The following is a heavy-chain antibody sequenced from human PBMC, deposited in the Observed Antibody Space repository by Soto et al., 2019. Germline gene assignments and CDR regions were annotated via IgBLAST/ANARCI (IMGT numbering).Heavy chain of an antibody. Sequence: SQALPVTCTVSGGSISSGGYYLSFLRQHPGKGLEWIGYMSYSGSTNYNPSLKSRVTISVDTSKNQFSLKLSSVTAADTAVYYCARDQGSIFDHWGQGALVTVSS. V-gene: IGHV4-61*08. J-gene: IGHJ4*02. CDR2: MSYSGST. CDR1: GGSISSGGYY. D-gene: IGHD4-4*01. CDR3: ARDQGSIFDH.